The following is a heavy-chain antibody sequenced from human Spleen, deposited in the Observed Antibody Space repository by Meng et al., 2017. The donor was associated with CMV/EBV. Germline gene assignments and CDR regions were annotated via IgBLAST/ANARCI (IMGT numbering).Heavy chain of an antibody. CDR3: ARAGGGSRYWFDP. V-gene: IGHV4-39*07. D-gene: IGHD2-15*01. Sequence: SETLSLTCTVSGGSISSSSYYWGWIRQPPGKGLEWIGSVYHSGSTYYNPSLENRLAMSVDTSKSQFSLNLTSVTAADTAIYYCARAGGGSRYWFDPWDQGSLVTVSS. J-gene: IGHJ5*02. CDR1: GGSISSSSYY. CDR2: VYHSGST.